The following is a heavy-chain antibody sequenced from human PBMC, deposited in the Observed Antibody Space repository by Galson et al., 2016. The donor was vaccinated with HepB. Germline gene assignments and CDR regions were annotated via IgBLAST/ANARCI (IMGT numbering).Heavy chain of an antibody. D-gene: IGHD3-3*01. CDR2: ISAFNGNT. CDR1: NFTFTKFG. J-gene: IGHJ3*02. Sequence: SVKVSCKASNFTFTKFGINWVRQAPGQGLEWMGWISAFNGNTRYAQKLQDRVTVTTDTSTNTAYMDLMSLRSDDTAIYYCARDAAPYYDCWSENGCTFDIWGQGTQVTVSS. CDR3: ARDAAPYYDCWSENGCTFDI. V-gene: IGHV1-18*01.